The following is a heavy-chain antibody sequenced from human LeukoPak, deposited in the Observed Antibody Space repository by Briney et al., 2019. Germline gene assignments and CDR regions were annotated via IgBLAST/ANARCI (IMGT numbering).Heavy chain of an antibody. CDR2: IYYSGST. Sequence: PSETLSLTCTVSGGSISSYYWSWIRQPPGKGLEWIGYIYYSGSTNYNPSLKSRVTISVDTSKNQFSLKLSSVTAADTAVYYCASGPAKLADAFDIWGQGTMVTVSS. D-gene: IGHD1-1*01. CDR3: ASGPAKLADAFDI. J-gene: IGHJ3*02. CDR1: GGSISSYY. V-gene: IGHV4-59*08.